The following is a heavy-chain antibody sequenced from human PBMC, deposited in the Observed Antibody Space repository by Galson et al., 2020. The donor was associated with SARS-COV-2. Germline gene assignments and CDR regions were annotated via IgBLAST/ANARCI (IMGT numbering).Heavy chain of an antibody. CDR2: IIPIFGTA. CDR1: GGTFSSYA. Sequence: SVQVSCKASGGTFSSYAISWVRQAPGQGLEWMGGIIPIFGTANYAQKFQGRVTITADESTSTAYMELSSLRSEDTAVYYCARERRADYGMDVWGQGTTVTVSS. V-gene: IGHV1-69*13. D-gene: IGHD6-13*01. CDR3: ARERRADYGMDV. J-gene: IGHJ6*02.